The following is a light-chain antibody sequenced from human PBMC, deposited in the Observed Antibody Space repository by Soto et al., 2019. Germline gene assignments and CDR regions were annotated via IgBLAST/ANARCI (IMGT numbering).Light chain of an antibody. CDR1: QRISVW. J-gene: IGKJ1*01. Sequence: DIQMTQSPSTLSASVGDRVTITGRASQRISVWLAWYQQNPGKAPKLLIYKASTLESGVPSRFSGSGSGTEFTLTISSLQPDDFATYYCQQYNNYGSWTFGQGTKVEIK. CDR2: KAS. V-gene: IGKV1-5*03. CDR3: QQYNNYGSWT.